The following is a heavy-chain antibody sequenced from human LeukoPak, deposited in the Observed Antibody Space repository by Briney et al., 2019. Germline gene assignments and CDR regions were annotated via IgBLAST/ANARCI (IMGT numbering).Heavy chain of an antibody. CDR3: ARAINYYDSSGLYYYFDY. V-gene: IGHV3-21*01. CDR2: ISRGSDYI. J-gene: IGHJ4*02. CDR1: GFTFSSYS. Sequence: GGSLRLSCAASGFTFSSYSMNWVRQAPGKGLGWVSSISRGSDYIYYADSVKGRFTISRDNAKNSLYLQMNRLRAEDTAVYYCARAINYYDSSGLYYYFDYWGQGTLVTVSS. D-gene: IGHD3-22*01.